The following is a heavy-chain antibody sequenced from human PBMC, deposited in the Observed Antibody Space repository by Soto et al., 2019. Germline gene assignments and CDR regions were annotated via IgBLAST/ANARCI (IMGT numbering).Heavy chain of an antibody. Sequence: EVQLVESGGGLVKPGGSLRLSCAASGFTFSSYSMNWVRQAPGKGLEWVSSISSSSSYIYYADSVKGRFTISRDNAKNSLYLQMNSLRAEDTAVYYCARDPDPLGGNWFDPWGQGILVTVSS. D-gene: IGHD2-15*01. J-gene: IGHJ5*02. V-gene: IGHV3-21*01. CDR1: GFTFSSYS. CDR3: ARDPDPLGGNWFDP. CDR2: ISSSSSYI.